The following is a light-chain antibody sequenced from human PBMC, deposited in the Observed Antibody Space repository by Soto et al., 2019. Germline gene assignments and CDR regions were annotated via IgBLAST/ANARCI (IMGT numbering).Light chain of an antibody. CDR2: RGS. V-gene: IGKV3-20*01. Sequence: EVVLTQSPGTLSLSPGGRATLSCRASQNIRGNELAWYQQKPGQAPRLLIYRGSSRATGIPDRFSGRGSGTDFTLTLSGREPEALAVYYCQDYGTSAPWTFGQGTKVEIK. CDR3: QDYGTSAPWT. J-gene: IGKJ1*01. CDR1: QNIRGNE.